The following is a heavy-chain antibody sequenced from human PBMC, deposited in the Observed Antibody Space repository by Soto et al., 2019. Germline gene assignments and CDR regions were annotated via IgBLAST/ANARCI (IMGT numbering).Heavy chain of an antibody. CDR3: ASWYHDTTGHQAFDI. Sequence: ASVKVSCKASGYTFTDYYIHWVRQAPGQGLEWIGWINPKSGGTSYAQKFQGRVTMARDTSITTAYMDLTSLNSGDTAVYYCASWYHDTTGHQAFDIWGQGTMVTVSS. D-gene: IGHD3-22*01. J-gene: IGHJ3*02. CDR2: INPKSGGT. V-gene: IGHV1-2*02. CDR1: GYTFTDYY.